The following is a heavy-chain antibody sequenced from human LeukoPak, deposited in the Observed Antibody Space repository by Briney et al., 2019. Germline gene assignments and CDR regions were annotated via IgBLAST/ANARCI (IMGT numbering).Heavy chain of an antibody. J-gene: IGHJ6*03. V-gene: IGHV3-20*04. CDR1: GFTFDDYG. CDR2: INWNGGST. D-gene: IGHD1-26*01. Sequence: PGGSLRLSCAASGFTFDDYGMSWVRQAPGKGLEWVSGINWNGGSTGYADSVKGRFTISRDDSKHRLFLQMNSLKSEDTAVYYCTTDPEELPNVWGKGTTVTVSS. CDR3: TTDPEELPNV.